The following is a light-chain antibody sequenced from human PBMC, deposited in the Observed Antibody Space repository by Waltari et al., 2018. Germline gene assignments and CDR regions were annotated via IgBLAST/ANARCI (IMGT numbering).Light chain of an antibody. CDR2: DHS. CDR3: QVWAGSDYDVA. J-gene: IGLJ2*01. V-gene: IGLV3-21*02. Sequence: SFVLTQAPSVSVAPGQTARITCGGHNIGVYGARWYQQHPGQAPVLVVYDHSDRPSGRPERVSGARSANTAALNSSRGEAGDEADYYCQVWAGSDYDVAFGGGTKL. CDR1: NIGVYG.